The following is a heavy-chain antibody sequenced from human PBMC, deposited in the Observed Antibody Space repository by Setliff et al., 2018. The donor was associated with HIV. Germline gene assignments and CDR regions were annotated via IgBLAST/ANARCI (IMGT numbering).Heavy chain of an antibody. CDR3: ALTGHRLLRGYMDV. V-gene: IGHV4-34*01. Sequence: SETLSLTCAVYGGSLSGYYWSWIRQSPGKGLEWIGEINHRGSTNYNPSFKSRVTISPDTSKNQFSLKMNSVTAADTAVYYCALTGHRLLRGYMDVWGKGTTVTVSS. D-gene: IGHD2-15*01. CDR1: GGSLSGYY. J-gene: IGHJ6*03. CDR2: INHRGST.